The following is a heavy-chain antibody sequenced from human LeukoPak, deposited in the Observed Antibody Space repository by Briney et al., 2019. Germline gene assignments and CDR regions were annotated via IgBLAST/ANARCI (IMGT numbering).Heavy chain of an antibody. J-gene: IGHJ4*02. D-gene: IGHD2-8*01. CDR1: GGSISTYY. V-gene: IGHV4-39*02. CDR3: ARASGVSSYLLPI. Sequence: SETLSLTCTVSGGSISTYYWGWIRQPPGKGLEWIGSIYYRGSTYYNPSLKSRVTFSVDTSKNQFSLRLNSVTAADTAVYYCARASGVSSYLLPIWGQGTLVTVSS. CDR2: IYYRGST.